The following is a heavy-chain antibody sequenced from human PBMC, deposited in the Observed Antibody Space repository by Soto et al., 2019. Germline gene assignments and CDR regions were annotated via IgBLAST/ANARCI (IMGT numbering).Heavy chain of an antibody. CDR3: ATSHYGMDV. Sequence: PGGSLRLSCAASGFTVSDHYMDWVRQAPGKGLEWVGRSRNKANSHTTEYAASVKGRFIFSRDDSKNSLYLQMKSLKTEDTAVYYCATSHYGMDVWGQGTTVTVSS. J-gene: IGHJ6*02. CDR1: GFTVSDHY. CDR2: SRNKANSHTT. V-gene: IGHV3-72*01.